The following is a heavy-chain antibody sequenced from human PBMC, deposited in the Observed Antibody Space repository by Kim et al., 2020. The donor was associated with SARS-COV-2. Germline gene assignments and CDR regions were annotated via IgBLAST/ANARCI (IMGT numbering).Heavy chain of an antibody. CDR3: ARGSDYHGLDV. CDR2: ISPNNGAT. J-gene: IGHJ6*02. CDR1: GYPFSGFY. Sequence: ASVKVSCKTSGYPFSGFYIHWVRQAPGQGLEWMGWISPNNGATKYAEASQGRVTMTRDTSINTAYLELSRVKSGDTAIYFCARGSDYHGLDVWGQGTTVTVSS. V-gene: IGHV1-2*02.